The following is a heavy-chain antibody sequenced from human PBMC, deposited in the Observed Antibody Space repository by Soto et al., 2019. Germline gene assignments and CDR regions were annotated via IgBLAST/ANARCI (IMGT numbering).Heavy chain of an antibody. Sequence: PGGSLRLSCAASGFTFSSYSMNWVRQAPGKGLEWVSSISSSSSYIYYADSVKGRFTISRDNAKNSLYLQMNSLRAEDTAVYYCARAPEGTVRDFDYWGQGTLVTVSS. J-gene: IGHJ4*02. D-gene: IGHD1-1*01. V-gene: IGHV3-21*01. CDR2: ISSSSSYI. CDR1: GFTFSSYS. CDR3: ARAPEGTVRDFDY.